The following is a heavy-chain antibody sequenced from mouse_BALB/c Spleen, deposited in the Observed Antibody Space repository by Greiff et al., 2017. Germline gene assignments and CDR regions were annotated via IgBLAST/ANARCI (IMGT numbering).Heavy chain of an antibody. CDR2: IDPETGGT. V-gene: IGHV1-15*01. D-gene: IGHD1-1*01. J-gene: IGHJ1*01. Sequence: QVQLQQSGAELVRPGASVTLSCKASGYTFTDYEMHWVKQTPVHGLEWIGAIDPETGGTAYNQKFKGKATLTADKSSSTAYMELRSLTSEDSAVYYCRNYYGSSYWYFDVWGAGTTVTVSS. CDR3: RNYYGSSYWYFDV. CDR1: GYTFTDYE.